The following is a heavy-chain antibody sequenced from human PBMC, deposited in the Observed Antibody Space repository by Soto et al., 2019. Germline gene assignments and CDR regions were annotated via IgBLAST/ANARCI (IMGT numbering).Heavy chain of an antibody. J-gene: IGHJ4*02. CDR1: GYTFTSYA. CDR2: INAGNGNT. Sequence: QVQLVQSGAEEKKPGASVKVSCKASGYTFTSYAMHWVRQAPGQRLEWMGWINAGNGNTKYSQKCQGRATITRDTSANTADRELSSLRSEETAVYYCARERGDARPFDYWGQGTLVTVSS. V-gene: IGHV1-3*05. CDR3: ARERGDARPFDY. D-gene: IGHD2-21*01.